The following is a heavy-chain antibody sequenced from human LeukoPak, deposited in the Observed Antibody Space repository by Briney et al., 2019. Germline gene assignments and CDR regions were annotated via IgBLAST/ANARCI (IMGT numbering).Heavy chain of an antibody. V-gene: IGHV4-31*03. CDR1: GGSISSGGYY. CDR2: IYHSGST. Sequence: PSETLSLTCTVSGGSISSGGYYWSWIRQYPGKGLEWIGYIYHSGSTYYNPSLKSRVTISLDASKNQFSLKLSSVTAADTAVYYCARERSGSYSYGMDVWGQGTTVTVSS. CDR3: ARERSGSYSYGMDV. D-gene: IGHD3-22*01. J-gene: IGHJ6*02.